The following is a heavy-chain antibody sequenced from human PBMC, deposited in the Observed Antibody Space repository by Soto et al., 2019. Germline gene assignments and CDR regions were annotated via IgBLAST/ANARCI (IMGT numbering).Heavy chain of an antibody. J-gene: IGHJ6*02. CDR3: GRGPSPRAPAGGTPYYYAMDV. V-gene: IGHV1-8*02. CDR2: MNPINGAT. CDR1: GYDFTAYD. D-gene: IGHD6-13*01. Sequence: ASVKVSCKTSGYDFTAYDINWVRQASGQGLEWMGWMNPINGATGSARRFQGRVSMTRNTATGTAYLELTSLRSDDTGVYYCGRGPSPRAPAGGTPYYYAMDVCGQGTTVTVYS.